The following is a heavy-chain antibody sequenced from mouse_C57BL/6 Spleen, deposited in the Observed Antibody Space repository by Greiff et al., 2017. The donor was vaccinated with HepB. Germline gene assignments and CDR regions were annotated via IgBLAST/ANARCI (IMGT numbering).Heavy chain of an antibody. CDR2: ISGGGGNT. V-gene: IGHV5-9*04. J-gene: IGHJ4*01. D-gene: IGHD1-1*01. CDR3: ARHETYYYGSSPYAMDY. Sequence: EVQVVESGGGLVKPGGSLKLSCAASGFTFSSYTMSWVRQTPEKRLEWVATISGGGGNTYYPDSVKGRFTISRDNAKNTLYLQMSSLRSEDTAVYYCARHETYYYGSSPYAMDYWGQGTSVTVSS. CDR1: GFTFSSYT.